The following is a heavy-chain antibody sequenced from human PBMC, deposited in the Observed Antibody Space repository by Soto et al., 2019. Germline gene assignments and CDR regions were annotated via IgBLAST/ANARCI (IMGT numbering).Heavy chain of an antibody. J-gene: IGHJ4*02. CDR1: GFTFSNYG. Sequence: GGSLRLSCAASGFTFSNYGMHWVRQAPGKGLEWVAVIWYDGSNKYYADSVKGRFTISRDNSKNTLYLQMNSLRVEDTAVYYCAAAGDYYGSGDYWGQGTLVTVSS. V-gene: IGHV3-33*01. CDR2: IWYDGSNK. CDR3: AAAGDYYGSGDY. D-gene: IGHD3-10*01.